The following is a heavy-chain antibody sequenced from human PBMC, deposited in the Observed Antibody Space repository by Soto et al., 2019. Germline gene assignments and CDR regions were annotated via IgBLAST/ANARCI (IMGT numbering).Heavy chain of an antibody. J-gene: IGHJ4*02. D-gene: IGHD3-10*01. CDR1: GGSISSGDYY. Sequence: SETLSLTCTVSGGSISSGDYYWSWIRQPPGKGLEWIGYIYYSGSTYYNPSLKSRVTISVDTSKNQFSLKLSSVTAADTAVYYCARVIRGGNGSGSPENWGQGTLVTVS. V-gene: IGHV4-30-4*01. CDR2: IYYSGST. CDR3: ARVIRGGNGSGSPEN.